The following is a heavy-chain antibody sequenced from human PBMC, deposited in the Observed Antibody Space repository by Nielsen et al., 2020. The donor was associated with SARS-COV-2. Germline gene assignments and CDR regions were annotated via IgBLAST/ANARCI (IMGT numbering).Heavy chain of an antibody. CDR3: ARERDPYYYDSSGYYYYWFDP. CDR1: GYTFTSYD. D-gene: IGHD3-22*01. J-gene: IGHJ5*02. V-gene: IGHV1-69*13. Sequence: SVKVSCKASGYTFTSYDINWVRQATGQGLEWMGGIIPIFGTANYAQKFQGRITITADESTSTAYMELSSLRSEDTAVYYCARERDPYYYDSSGYYYYWFDPWGQGTLVTVSS. CDR2: IIPIFGTA.